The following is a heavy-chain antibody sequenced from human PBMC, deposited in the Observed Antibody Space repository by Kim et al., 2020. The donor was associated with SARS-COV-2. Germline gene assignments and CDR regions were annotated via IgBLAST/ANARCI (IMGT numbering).Heavy chain of an antibody. CDR3: ARSEGRASWHQFDY. J-gene: IGHJ4*02. Sequence: SETLSLTCTVSSDSFSAYYWSWIRHLPGKGLEWIGYISYGGDTNYNPSLRSRVTISWDTSTNQFSLDLTSVTDADTAVYYCARSEGRASWHQFDYWGQG. CDR1: SDSFSAYY. CDR2: ISYGGDT. V-gene: IGHV4-59*01.